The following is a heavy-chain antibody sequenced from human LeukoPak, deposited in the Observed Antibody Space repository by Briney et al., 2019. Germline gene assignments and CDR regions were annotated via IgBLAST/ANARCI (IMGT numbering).Heavy chain of an antibody. V-gene: IGHV4-59*01. D-gene: IGHD4-17*01. Sequence: SETLSLTCTVSGGSISSYYWSWIRQPPGKGLEWIGYIYYSGSTNYNPSLKSRVTISVDTSKNHFSLKLSSVTAADTAVYYCARVKLGDSDAFDIWGQGTMVAVSS. J-gene: IGHJ3*02. CDR2: IYYSGST. CDR3: ARVKLGDSDAFDI. CDR1: GGSISSYY.